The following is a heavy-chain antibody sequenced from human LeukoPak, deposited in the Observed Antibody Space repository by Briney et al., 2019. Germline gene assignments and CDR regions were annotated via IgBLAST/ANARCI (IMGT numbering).Heavy chain of an antibody. D-gene: IGHD1-20*01. CDR1: GGSISSYY. Sequence: SETLSLTYTVSGGSISSYYWSWIRQPAGKGLEWIGRIYTSGSTNYNPSLKSRVTMSVDTSKNQFSLKLSSVTAADTAVYYCARVPGNWNDGKGWFDPWGQGTLVTVSS. CDR2: IYTSGST. V-gene: IGHV4-4*07. J-gene: IGHJ5*02. CDR3: ARVPGNWNDGKGWFDP.